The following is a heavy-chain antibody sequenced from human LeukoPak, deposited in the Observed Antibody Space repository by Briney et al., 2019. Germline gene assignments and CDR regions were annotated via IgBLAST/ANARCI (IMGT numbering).Heavy chain of an antibody. J-gene: IGHJ2*01. D-gene: IGHD5-24*01. CDR2: VYYSGTT. Sequence: SETLSLTCSVSGDSISLSFYYWGWIRQPPGKALEWIGSVYYSGTTSYNPSLKSRVTISVDTSKNQFSLKLSSVTAADTAVYYCARQSRDGYNAAHWYFDLWGRGTLVTVSS. V-gene: IGHV4-39*01. CDR1: GDSISLSFYY. CDR3: ARQSRDGYNAAHWYFDL.